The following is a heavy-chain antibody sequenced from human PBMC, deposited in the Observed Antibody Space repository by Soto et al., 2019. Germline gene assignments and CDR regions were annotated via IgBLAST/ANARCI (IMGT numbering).Heavy chain of an antibody. CDR2: ISYDGSNK. V-gene: IGHV3-30*18. J-gene: IGHJ1*01. CDR1: GFTFSSYG. D-gene: IGHD4-17*01. CDR3: AKESWGTTEH. Sequence: QVQLVESGGGVVQPGRSLRLSCAASGFTFSSYGMHWVRQAPGKGLEWVAVISYDGSNKYYADSVKGRFTISRDNSKNTLYLQMNSLRAEDTAVYYCAKESWGTTEHWGQGTLVTGSS.